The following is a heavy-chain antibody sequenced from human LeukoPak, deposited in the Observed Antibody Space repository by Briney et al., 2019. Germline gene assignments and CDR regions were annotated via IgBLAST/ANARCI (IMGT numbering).Heavy chain of an antibody. V-gene: IGHV3-74*01. Sequence: PGGSLRLSCAASGFTFSSYWMHWVRQAPGKGLVWVSRINSDGSSTIYADSVKGRFTISRDNAKNTLYLQMNSLRAEYTAVYYCARDPTVRYFDWLLAGWFDPWGQGTLVTVSS. J-gene: IGHJ5*02. CDR1: GFTFSSYW. D-gene: IGHD3-9*01. CDR2: INSDGSST. CDR3: ARDPTVRYFDWLLAGWFDP.